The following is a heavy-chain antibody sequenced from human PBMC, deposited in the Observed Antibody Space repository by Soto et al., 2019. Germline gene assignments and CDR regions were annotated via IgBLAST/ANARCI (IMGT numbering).Heavy chain of an antibody. V-gene: IGHV4-34*01. Sequence: QVQLQQWGAGLLQPSETLSLTCAVYGGSFSGYYWSWIRQPPGKGLEWSGEINHSGSTNYNPSLKSRVTISVDTSKNQFSLKLSSVTAADTAVYYCASGASVTRRQFDYWGQGTLVTVSS. CDR3: ASGASVTRRQFDY. J-gene: IGHJ4*02. D-gene: IGHD4-4*01. CDR2: INHSGST. CDR1: GGSFSGYY.